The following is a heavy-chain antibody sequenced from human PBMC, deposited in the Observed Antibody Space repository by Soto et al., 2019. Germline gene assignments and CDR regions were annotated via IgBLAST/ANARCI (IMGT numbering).Heavy chain of an antibody. D-gene: IGHD2-2*02. CDR2: ISGSGGST. CDR3: AKASIRSTYYYYMDV. Sequence: GGSLRLSCAASGFTFSSYAMSWVRQAPGKGLEWVSAISGSGGSTYYADSVKGRFTISRDNSKNTLYLQMNSLRAEDTAVYYCAKASIRSTYYYYMDVWGKGTTVTVSS. J-gene: IGHJ6*03. V-gene: IGHV3-23*01. CDR1: GFTFSSYA.